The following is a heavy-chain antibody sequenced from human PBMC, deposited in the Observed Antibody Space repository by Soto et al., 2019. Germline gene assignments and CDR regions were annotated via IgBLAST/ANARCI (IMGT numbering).Heavy chain of an antibody. CDR1: GYTFSTYG. V-gene: IGHV1-69*01. D-gene: IGHD2-15*01. CDR3: ARDWGGSCTGGSCSSMGLYGVDV. CDR2: IIPIFGTA. Sequence: QVQLVQSGAEVKKPGASVKVSCKASGYTFSTYGITWVRQAPGQGLEWMGRIIPIFGTANYAQNFQGRVTLTADESTSTAYMALSSLRSEDTAVYYCARDWGGSCTGGSCSSMGLYGVDVWGQGTTVTVSS. J-gene: IGHJ6*02.